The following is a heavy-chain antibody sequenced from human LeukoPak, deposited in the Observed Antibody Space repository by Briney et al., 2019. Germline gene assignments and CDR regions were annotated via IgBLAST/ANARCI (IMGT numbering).Heavy chain of an antibody. J-gene: IGHJ4*02. V-gene: IGHV4-34*01. Sequence: PSETLSLTCAVYGASFSHYYWSWIRQPPGKGLEWIGENQPSGITNYNPSLKSRVTISVDTSKNQFSLNLSSVTAADTALYYCARGRRPYDFDYWGQGTLVTVSS. CDR1: GASFSHYY. CDR3: ARGRRPYDFDY. CDR2: NQPSGIT. D-gene: IGHD2-2*01.